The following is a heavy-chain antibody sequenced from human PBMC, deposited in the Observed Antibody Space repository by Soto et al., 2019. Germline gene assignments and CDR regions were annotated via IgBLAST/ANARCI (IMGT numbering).Heavy chain of an antibody. CDR3: TTDSRTTLPEIRFDY. J-gene: IGHJ4*02. V-gene: IGHV3-15*07. CDR2: VKSKADGGSG. CDR1: GFPFNNAW. Sequence: GGSLSLSCAASGFPFNNAWINWVRQVPGKGLEWVGRVKSKADGGSGDYAAPVKGRFVVSRDDSKDIVYLQMNSLKIEDTGVYYCTTDSRTTLPEIRFDYWGQGTQVTVSS. D-gene: IGHD1-26*01.